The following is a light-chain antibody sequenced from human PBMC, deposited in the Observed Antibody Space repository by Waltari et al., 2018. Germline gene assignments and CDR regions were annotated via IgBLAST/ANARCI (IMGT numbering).Light chain of an antibody. J-gene: IGLJ2*01. CDR1: YSNLGSNY. V-gene: IGLV1-47*02. Sequence: QSVLTQPPSASGTPGQRVSISCSGSYSNLGSNYLYWYQQLPGAAPKLMIYDVSQRPSGFSNRFSCSKSGNTASLTISGLQAEDEADYYCSSYTSRSSLVFGGGTKVTVL. CDR3: SSYTSRSSLV. CDR2: DVS.